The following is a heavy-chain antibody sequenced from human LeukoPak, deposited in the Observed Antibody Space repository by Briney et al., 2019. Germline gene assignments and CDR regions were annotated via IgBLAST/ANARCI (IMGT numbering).Heavy chain of an antibody. V-gene: IGHV1-46*01. Sequence: ASVKVSCKASGYTFTSYYMHWVRQAPGQGLEWMGIINPSGGSTSYAQKFQGRVTMTRDTSTSTAYMELSSLRSEDTAVYYCARGKGITIFGVVIRVKQALDYWGQGTLVTVSS. J-gene: IGHJ4*02. CDR1: GYTFTSYY. CDR2: INPSGGST. D-gene: IGHD3-3*01. CDR3: ARGKGITIFGVVIRVKQALDY.